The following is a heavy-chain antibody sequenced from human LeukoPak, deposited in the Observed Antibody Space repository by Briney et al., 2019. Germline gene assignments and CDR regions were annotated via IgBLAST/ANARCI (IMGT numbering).Heavy chain of an antibody. D-gene: IGHD5-12*01. CDR2: INPNSGGT. Sequence: ASVKVSCKASGYTFTGYYMHWVRQAPGQGLEWMGWINPNSGGTNYAQKFQGRVTMTRDTSISTAYMELSRLRSDDTAVYYCARGGIVATIVLKPTDYWGQGTLVTVSS. J-gene: IGHJ4*02. CDR1: GYTFTGYY. V-gene: IGHV1-2*02. CDR3: ARGGIVATIVLKPTDY.